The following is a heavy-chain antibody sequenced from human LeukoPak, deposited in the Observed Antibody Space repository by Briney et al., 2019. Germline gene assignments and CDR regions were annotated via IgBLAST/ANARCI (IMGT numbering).Heavy chain of an antibody. CDR3: ASGWFGDSSFDY. CDR2: IYTSGST. J-gene: IGHJ4*02. Sequence: SQTLSLTCTVSGGSISSGSYYWSWIRQPAGKGLEWIGRIYTSGSTNYNPSLKSRVTISVDTSKNQFSLKLNSVTAADTAVYYCASGWFGDSSFDYWGQGTLVTVSS. V-gene: IGHV4-61*02. D-gene: IGHD3-10*01. CDR1: GGSISSGSYY.